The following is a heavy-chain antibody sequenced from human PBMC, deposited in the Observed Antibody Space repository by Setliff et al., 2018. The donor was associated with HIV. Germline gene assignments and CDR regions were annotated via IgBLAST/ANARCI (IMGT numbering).Heavy chain of an antibody. CDR2: INHSGST. Sequence: SETLSLTCAVYGGSFSGYYWSWIRQPPGKGLEWIGEINHSGSTNYNPSLKSRVTISVDTSKNQFSLKLSSVTAADTAVYYCARDAAAAGMGYWGQGTLVTVSS. CDR3: ARDAAAAGMGY. CDR1: GGSFSGYY. J-gene: IGHJ4*02. D-gene: IGHD6-13*01. V-gene: IGHV4-34*01.